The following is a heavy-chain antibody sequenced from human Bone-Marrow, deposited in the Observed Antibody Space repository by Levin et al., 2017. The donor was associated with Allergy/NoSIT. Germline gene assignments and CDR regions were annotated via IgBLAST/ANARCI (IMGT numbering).Heavy chain of an antibody. CDR1: GFTFSSYA. CDR2: ISGSGGST. Sequence: PGGSLRLSCAASGFTFSSYAMSWVRQAPGKGLEWVSAISGSGGSTYYADSVKGRFTISRDNSKNTLYLQMNSLRAEDTAVYYCAKGLYCGGASSPGMDVWGQGTTVTVSS. D-gene: IGHD2-21*01. J-gene: IGHJ6*02. CDR3: AKGLYCGGASSPGMDV. V-gene: IGHV3-23*01.